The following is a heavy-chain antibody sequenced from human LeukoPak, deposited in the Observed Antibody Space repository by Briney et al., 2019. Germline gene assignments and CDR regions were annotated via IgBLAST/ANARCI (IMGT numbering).Heavy chain of an antibody. CDR2: IYDTGKT. D-gene: IGHD1-26*01. CDR3: ARESAPIEGAFDY. CDR1: GDSISSYY. Sequence: SETLSLICTVSGDSISSYYWRWIRQPPGKGLEWIGNIYDTGKTNYNPSLKSRVTISVETSKNQFSLKLSSVTAADTAVYYCARESAPIEGAFDYWGQGTLVTVSS. V-gene: IGHV4-59*01. J-gene: IGHJ4*02.